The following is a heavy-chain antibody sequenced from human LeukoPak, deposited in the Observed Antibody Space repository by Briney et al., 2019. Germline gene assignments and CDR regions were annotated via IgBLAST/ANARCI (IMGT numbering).Heavy chain of an antibody. J-gene: IGHJ4*02. CDR2: ISGSGGST. CDR1: GFTFSSYA. D-gene: IGHD1-26*01. Sequence: GGSLRLSCAASGFTFSSYAMSWVRQAPGKGLEWVSAISGSGGSTYYAESVKGRFTISRDDSKNTLYIQMNSLRAEDTGVYYCAREPPVWRESLPSRHFDYWGQGTLVTVSS. V-gene: IGHV3-23*01. CDR3: AREPPVWRESLPSRHFDY.